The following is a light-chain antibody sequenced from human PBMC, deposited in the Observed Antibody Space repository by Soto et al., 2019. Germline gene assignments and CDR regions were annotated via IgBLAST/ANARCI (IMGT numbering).Light chain of an antibody. CDR2: GAA. Sequence: IVLTQSPATLSVSAGERATLSCRASQSVRNNYLGWYQQKPGQARRLIIYGAASRATGIPDRFSGSASGTDGTITISRLEQEDGSVYYCQQYDTSNPTFGPGTKVDIK. V-gene: IGKV3-20*01. CDR3: QQYDTSNPT. J-gene: IGKJ1*01. CDR1: QSVRNNY.